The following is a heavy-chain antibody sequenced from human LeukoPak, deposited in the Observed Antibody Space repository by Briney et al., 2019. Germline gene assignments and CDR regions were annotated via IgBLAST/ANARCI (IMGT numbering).Heavy chain of an antibody. CDR1: GFTFSDYY. V-gene: IGHV3-11*04. CDR3: ARDSSSSYFDY. CDR2: ISSSGSTI. Sequence: GGSLRLSCAASGFTFSDYYMSWIRQAPGKGLERVSYISSSGSTIYYADSVKGRFTISRDNAKNSLYLQMNSLRAEDTAVYYCARDSSSSYFDYWGQGTLVTVSS. D-gene: IGHD6-6*01. J-gene: IGHJ4*02.